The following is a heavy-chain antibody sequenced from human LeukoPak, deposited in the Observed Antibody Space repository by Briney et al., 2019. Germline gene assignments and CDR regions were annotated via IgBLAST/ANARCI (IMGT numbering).Heavy chain of an antibody. CDR2: IYYSGST. CDR1: GGSISSGGYY. D-gene: IGHD6-6*01. CDR3: ARGRGGKQLAKWHYYMDV. J-gene: IGHJ6*03. Sequence: PSETLSLTCTVSGGSISSGGYYWSWIRQHPGKGLEWIGYIYYSGSTYYNPSLKSRVTISVDTSKNQFSLKLSSVTAADTAVYYCARGRGGKQLAKWHYYMDVWGKGTTVTVSS. V-gene: IGHV4-31*03.